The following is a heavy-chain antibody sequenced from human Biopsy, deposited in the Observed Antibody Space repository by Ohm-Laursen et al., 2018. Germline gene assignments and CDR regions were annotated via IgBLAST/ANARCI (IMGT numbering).Heavy chain of an antibody. CDR2: IAIGSIYV. J-gene: IGHJ4*02. CDR1: GLTFSDFS. CDR3: AGGSSRNSYYFDY. Sequence: GSLRLSCAAAGLTFSDFSMNWVRQAPGKGLEWVSSIAIGSIYVYYADSVKGRFTISRDNTKNSLSLQMNSLRGEDTAVYYCAGGSSRNSYYFDYWGQGTLVTVSS. D-gene: IGHD6-13*01. V-gene: IGHV3-21*06.